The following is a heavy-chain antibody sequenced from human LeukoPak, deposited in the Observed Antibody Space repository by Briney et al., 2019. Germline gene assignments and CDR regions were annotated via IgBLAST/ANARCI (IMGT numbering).Heavy chain of an antibody. Sequence: PGGSLRLSCAASGFTVSSNYMSWVRQAPGKGLEWVAVISYDGSNKYYADSVKGRFTISRDNSKNTLYLQMNSLRAEDTAVYYCARDGGGDITMVYYFDYWGQGTLVTVSS. D-gene: IGHD3-10*01. CDR1: GFTVSSNY. V-gene: IGHV3-30-3*01. CDR3: ARDGGGDITMVYYFDY. CDR2: ISYDGSNK. J-gene: IGHJ4*02.